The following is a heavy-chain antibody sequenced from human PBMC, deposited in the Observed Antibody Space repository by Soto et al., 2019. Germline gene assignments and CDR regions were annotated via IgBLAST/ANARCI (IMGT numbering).Heavy chain of an antibody. CDR3: ARADSSDYYYPY. V-gene: IGHV3-23*01. D-gene: IGHD3-22*01. CDR1: GFTFTDYA. Sequence: EVQLLDSGGGLVQPGGSLRLSCAASGFTFTDYATSWVRQAPGKGLEWVSLITSGGSTYYSDSVKGRYTISRDSSKNTLYLQLNSLRAEDTALFYCARADSSDYYYPYWGQGTLVTVSS. J-gene: IGHJ1*01. CDR2: ITSGGST.